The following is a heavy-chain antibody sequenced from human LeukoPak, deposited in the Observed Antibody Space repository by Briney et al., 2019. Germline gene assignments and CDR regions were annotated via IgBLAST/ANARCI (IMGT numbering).Heavy chain of an antibody. CDR3: ARGRITMIVGRADYFDY. V-gene: IGHV4-39*07. CDR2: IYYSGST. Sequence: SETLSLTCTVSGGSISSSSYYWGWIRQPPGKGLEWIGSIYYSGSTYYNPSLKSRVTISVDTSKNQFSLKLSSVTAADTAVYYCARGRITMIVGRADYFDYWGQGTLVTVSS. CDR1: GGSISSSSYY. D-gene: IGHD3-22*01. J-gene: IGHJ4*02.